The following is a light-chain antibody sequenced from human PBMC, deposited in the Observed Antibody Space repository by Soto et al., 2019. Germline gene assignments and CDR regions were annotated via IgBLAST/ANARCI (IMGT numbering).Light chain of an antibody. J-gene: IGLJ1*01. V-gene: IGLV2-23*01. CDR3: CSHAGGDTYV. CDR1: SSDVGSGNV. Sequence: QSALTQPASVSGSPGQSITISCTGTSSDVGSGNVVSWYQHYPGKAPQLMIYEGFNRPSGVSSRFSGSRSGNTASLTISGLQAEDGADYYCCSHAGGDTYVFGTGTKVTVL. CDR2: EGF.